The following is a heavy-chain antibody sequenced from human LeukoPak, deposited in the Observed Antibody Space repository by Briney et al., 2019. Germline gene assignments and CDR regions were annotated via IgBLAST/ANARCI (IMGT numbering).Heavy chain of an antibody. CDR2: MSSSDDGR. D-gene: IGHD3-10*01. J-gene: IGHJ3*02. Sequence: GGSLRLSCSTSGFSFSSFAMSWVPQAPGKGLEWVSAMSSSDDGRYYAASVRGRFTISRDTSRSTLYLQMNSLRAEDAAVYYCAREGRYYGSGSHRDGFDIWGQGTMVTVSS. CDR1: GFSFSSFA. V-gene: IGHV3-23*01. CDR3: AREGRYYGSGSHRDGFDI.